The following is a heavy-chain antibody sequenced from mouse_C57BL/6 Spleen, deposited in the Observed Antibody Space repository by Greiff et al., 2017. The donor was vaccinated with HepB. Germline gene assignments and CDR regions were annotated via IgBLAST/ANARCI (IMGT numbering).Heavy chain of an antibody. V-gene: IGHV1-82*01. Sequence: VQLQQSGPELVKPGASVKISCKASGYAFSSSWMNWVKQRPGKGLEWIGRIYPGDGDTNYNGKFKGKAILTADKSSSTAYMQLSSLTSEDSAVYFCARSTMVTTDFDYWGQGTTLTVSS. D-gene: IGHD2-2*01. CDR1: GYAFSSSW. J-gene: IGHJ2*01. CDR2: IYPGDGDT. CDR3: ARSTMVTTDFDY.